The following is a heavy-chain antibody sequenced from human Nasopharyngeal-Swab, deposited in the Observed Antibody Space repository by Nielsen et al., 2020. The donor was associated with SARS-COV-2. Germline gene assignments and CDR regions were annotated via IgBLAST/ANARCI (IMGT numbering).Heavy chain of an antibody. Sequence: GESLKISCAASGFTFSSYWMSWVRQAPGKGLEWVAVISYDGSNKYYADSVKGRFTISRDNSKNTLYLQMNSLRAEDTAVYYCARDSTLDYWGQGTLVTVSS. V-gene: IGHV3-30*03. J-gene: IGHJ4*02. D-gene: IGHD3-3*02. CDR3: ARDSTLDY. CDR2: ISYDGSNK. CDR1: GFTFSSYW.